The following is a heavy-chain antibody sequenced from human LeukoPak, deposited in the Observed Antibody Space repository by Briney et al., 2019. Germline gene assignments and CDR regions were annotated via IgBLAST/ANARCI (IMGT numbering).Heavy chain of an antibody. CDR1: GFTFSSYS. D-gene: IGHD3-22*01. V-gene: IGHV3-21*01. J-gene: IGHJ4*02. Sequence: GGSLRLSCAASGFTFSSYSMNWVRQAPGKGLEWVSSISSSSSYIYYADSVKGRFTISRDNAKNSLYLQMNSLRAEDTAVYYCARGIFYSVFDSSGYYYQIPRFDYWGQGTLVTVSS. CDR3: ARGIFYSVFDSSGYYYQIPRFDY. CDR2: ISSSSSYI.